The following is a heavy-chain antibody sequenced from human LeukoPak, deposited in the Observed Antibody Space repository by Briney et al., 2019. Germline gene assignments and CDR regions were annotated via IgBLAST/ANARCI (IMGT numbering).Heavy chain of an antibody. CDR1: GYTFTSYA. Sequence: ASVKVSFKASGYTFTSYAINWVRQAPGQGLEWMGWVSAYNGDTNYAQKFQGRVTMTTDTSTSTAYMDLRSLRSDDTAVYYCARSGYSGNDYARGDYWGQGTLVTVSS. J-gene: IGHJ4*02. CDR2: VSAYNGDT. V-gene: IGHV1-18*01. CDR3: ARSGYSGNDYARGDY. D-gene: IGHD5-12*01.